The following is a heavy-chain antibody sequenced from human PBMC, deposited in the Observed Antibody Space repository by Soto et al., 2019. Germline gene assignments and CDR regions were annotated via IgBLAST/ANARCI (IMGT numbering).Heavy chain of an antibody. V-gene: IGHV1-18*04. CDR1: NHG. CDR3: ARDFYPLAYYFDP. Sequence: NHGISWVRQAPGQGLEWMGWVSGSNGNTKSEQKFQGRVTMTTETSTSTAHMELRNLRSDDTAVYFCARDFYPLAYYFDPWGQGTLVTVSS. CDR2: VSGSNGNT. J-gene: IGHJ4*02.